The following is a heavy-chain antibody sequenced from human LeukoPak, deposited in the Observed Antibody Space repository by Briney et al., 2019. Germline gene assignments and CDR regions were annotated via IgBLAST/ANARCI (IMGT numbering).Heavy chain of an antibody. CDR1: GFTFSSYA. V-gene: IGHV3-15*01. Sequence: PGGSLRLSCAASGFTFSSYAMSWVRQAPGKGLEWVARIKSKTDGGTTDYAAPVKGRFTISRDDSKNTLSLQLNSLKIEDTAVYYCTTLGSGWSLDDWGQGTLVTVSS. CDR2: IKSKTDGGTT. J-gene: IGHJ4*02. CDR3: TTLGSGWSLDD. D-gene: IGHD6-19*01.